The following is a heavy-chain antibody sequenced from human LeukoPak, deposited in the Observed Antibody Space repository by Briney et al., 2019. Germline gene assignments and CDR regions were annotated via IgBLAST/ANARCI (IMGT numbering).Heavy chain of an antibody. Sequence: PGGSLRLSCATSGFTCSTYAMHWVRQAPGKGLEWVASIRNDGTNKNHVDSVKGRFTISRDNSKNTLFLQMDSLRPEDTAIYYCAKSWSGYYHYYMDVWGKGTTVTVSS. CDR2: IRNDGTNK. V-gene: IGHV3-30*02. J-gene: IGHJ6*03. D-gene: IGHD3-3*01. CDR3: AKSWSGYYHYYMDV. CDR1: GFTCSTYA.